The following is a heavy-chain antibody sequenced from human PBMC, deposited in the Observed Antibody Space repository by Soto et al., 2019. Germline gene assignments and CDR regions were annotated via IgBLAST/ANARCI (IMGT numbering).Heavy chain of an antibody. D-gene: IGHD1-1*01. J-gene: IGHJ4*02. CDR1: GYTFTSYG. CDR2: ISAHNGNT. CDR3: GRGRYGDY. Sequence: QVHLVQSGAEVKKPGASVKVSCKGSGYTFTSYGITWVRQAPGQGLEWMGWISAHNGNTNYAQNLQGKVTVTRDTTTSTAYMELRSLRSDDTAVYYCGRGRYGDYWGQGALVTVSS. V-gene: IGHV1-18*01.